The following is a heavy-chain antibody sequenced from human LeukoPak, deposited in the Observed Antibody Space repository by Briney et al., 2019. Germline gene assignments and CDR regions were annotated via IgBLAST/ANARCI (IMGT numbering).Heavy chain of an antibody. V-gene: IGHV4-4*07. J-gene: IGHJ3*02. CDR1: GGSISSYY. CDR3: ARVRAYCGGDCYYAFDI. D-gene: IGHD2-21*01. CDR2: IYTSGST. Sequence: SETLSLTCTVSGGSISSYYWSWIRQPAGKGLEGIGRIYTSGSTNYNPSLKSRVTMSVDTSKNQFSLKLSSVTAADTAVYYCARVRAYCGGDCYYAFDIWGQGTKVTVPS.